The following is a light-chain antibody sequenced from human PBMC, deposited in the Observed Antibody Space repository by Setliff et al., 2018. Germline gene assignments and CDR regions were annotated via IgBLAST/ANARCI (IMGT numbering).Light chain of an antibody. V-gene: IGKV3-11*01. Sequence: SPATLSLSPGERATLSCRASQSVSSYLAWYQHKPGQPPRLLIYDASNRATGIPARFSGSGSGTDFTLTISSLDPEDFTVYYCQQRSNWPPTFGQGTRLEIK. CDR3: QQRSNWPPT. CDR1: QSVSSY. J-gene: IGKJ5*01. CDR2: DAS.